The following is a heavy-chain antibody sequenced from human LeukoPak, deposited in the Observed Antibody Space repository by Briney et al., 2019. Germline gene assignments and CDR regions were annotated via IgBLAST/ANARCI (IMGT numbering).Heavy chain of an antibody. D-gene: IGHD3-10*02. CDR2: IKHDGSEK. V-gene: IGHV3-7*01. CDR3: AELGITMIGGV. J-gene: IGHJ6*04. Sequence: GGSLRLSCAASGFTFSSYWMSWVRQAPGKGLEWVANIKHDGSEKYYVDSVKGRFSISRDNAKNSLYLQMNSLRAEDTAVYYCAELGITMIGGVWGKGTTVTISS. CDR1: GFTFSSYW.